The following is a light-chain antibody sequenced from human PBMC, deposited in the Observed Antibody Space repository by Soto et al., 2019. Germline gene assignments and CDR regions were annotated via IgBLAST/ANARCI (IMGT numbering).Light chain of an antibody. CDR2: EVS. Sequence: QSALTQPASVSGSPGQSITISCTGTSSDVGGYNYVSWYQQHPGKAPKLMIYEVSNRPSGVSNRFSGSKSGNTASLTISGLQAEDEADYYCSSYTGSSTYVFGTGTQLTVL. CDR1: SSDVGGYNY. V-gene: IGLV2-14*01. CDR3: SSYTGSSTYV. J-gene: IGLJ1*01.